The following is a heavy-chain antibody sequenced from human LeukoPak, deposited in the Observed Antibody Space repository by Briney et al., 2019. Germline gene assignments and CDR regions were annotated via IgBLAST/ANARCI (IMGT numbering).Heavy chain of an antibody. CDR3: ARAIDAVAGPPHFDY. Sequence: SETLSLTCAVYGGSFSGYYWSWSRQPPGKGLEWIGEINHSGSTNYNPSLKSRVTISVDTSKNQFSLKLSSVTAADTAVYYCARAIDAVAGPPHFDYWGQGTLVTVSS. D-gene: IGHD6-19*01. CDR2: INHSGST. J-gene: IGHJ4*02. V-gene: IGHV4-34*01. CDR1: GGSFSGYY.